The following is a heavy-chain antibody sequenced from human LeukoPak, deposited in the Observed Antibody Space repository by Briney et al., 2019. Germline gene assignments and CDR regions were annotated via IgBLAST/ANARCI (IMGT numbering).Heavy chain of an antibody. CDR2: ISYDGSNK. CDR1: GFTFSSYA. Sequence: GGSLRLSCAASGFTFSSYAMHWVRQAPGKGLEWVAVISYDGSNKYYADSVKGRFTTSRDNSKNTLYLQMNSLRAEDTAVYYCARESLSGAAPYYYYGMDVWGQGTTVTVSS. V-gene: IGHV3-30-3*01. CDR3: ARESLSGAAPYYYYGMDV. D-gene: IGHD7-27*01. J-gene: IGHJ6*02.